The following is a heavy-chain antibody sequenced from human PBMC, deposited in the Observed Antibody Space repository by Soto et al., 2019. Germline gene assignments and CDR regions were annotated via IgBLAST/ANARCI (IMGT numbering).Heavy chain of an antibody. J-gene: IGHJ6*02. D-gene: IGHD3-22*01. CDR2: IVVGSGKT. CDR3: SAVPLYYYDSSGYYSYYYGMDV. CDR1: GFTFTSPA. V-gene: IGHV1-58*01. Sequence: QMQLVQSGPEVKKPGTSVKVSCKASGFTFTSPAVQWVRQARGQRLEWIGWIVVGSGKTNYAQNFQERSTITRDMSTSTAYMELSSLESEDTAVYYCSAVPLYYYDSSGYYSYYYGMDVWGQGTTVTVSS.